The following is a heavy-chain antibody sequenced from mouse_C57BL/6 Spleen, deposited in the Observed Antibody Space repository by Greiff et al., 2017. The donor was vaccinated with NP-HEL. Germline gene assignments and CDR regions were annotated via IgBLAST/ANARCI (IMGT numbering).Heavy chain of an antibody. D-gene: IGHD1-1*01. Sequence: EVQGVESGGGLVKPGGSLKLSCAASGFTFSDYGMHWVRQAPEKGLEWVAYISSGSSTIYYAYTVKGRFTISRDNAKSTLFLQMTSLRVEDTTMYSCTGSGYSSYEAWFAYWGQGTLVTVSA. CDR3: TGSGYSSYEAWFAY. V-gene: IGHV5-17*01. CDR1: GFTFSDYG. CDR2: ISSGSSTI. J-gene: IGHJ3*01.